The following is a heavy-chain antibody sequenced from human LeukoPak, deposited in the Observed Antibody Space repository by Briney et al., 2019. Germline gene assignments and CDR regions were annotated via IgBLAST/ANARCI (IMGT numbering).Heavy chain of an antibody. V-gene: IGHV4-39*01. CDR2: MFYSGST. J-gene: IGHJ4*02. CDR1: GASISSSNYY. CDR3: AATYYDVLTGHYTQVY. D-gene: IGHD3-9*01. Sequence: PSETLSLTCTVSGASISSSNYYWGWIRLPPGKGLEWIGSMFYSGSTYYNPSLKSRVTIFVDTSKNQFSLKLSSVTAADTAVFYCAATYYDVLTGHYTQVYWGRGTLVTVSS.